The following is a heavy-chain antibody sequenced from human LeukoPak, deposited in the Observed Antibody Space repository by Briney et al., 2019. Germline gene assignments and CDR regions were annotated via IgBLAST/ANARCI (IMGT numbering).Heavy chain of an antibody. CDR2: IIHDGGSL. D-gene: IGHD2-21*02. V-gene: IGHV3-74*01. CDR1: VFTFRRYW. CDR3: TSLVVTDNWAFDV. J-gene: IGHJ3*01. Sequence: GGSLRLSCAASVFTFRRYWIHWVRQAPGKGPWCVSRIIHDGGSLSYAESLRGRFIISRDNAKNTLYLQMNSLRAEDKAVYFCTSLVVTDNWAFDVWGQGTTVTVSS.